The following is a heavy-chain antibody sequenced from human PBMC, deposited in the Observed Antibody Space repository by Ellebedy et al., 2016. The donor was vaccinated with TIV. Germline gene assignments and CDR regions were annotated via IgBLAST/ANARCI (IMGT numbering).Heavy chain of an antibody. D-gene: IGHD3-22*01. CDR3: AREIGKNYYDNTGYSQEDY. J-gene: IGHJ4*02. V-gene: IGHV1-18*01. CDR1: GYTFSSYG. Sequence: AASVKVSCKASGYTFSSYGISWVRQAPGQGLEWMGWISAYNGNTNYAQKLQGRVTMTTDTSTSTAYMELRSLRSDDTAVYYCAREIGKNYYDNTGYSQEDYWGQGTLVTVSS. CDR2: ISAYNGNT.